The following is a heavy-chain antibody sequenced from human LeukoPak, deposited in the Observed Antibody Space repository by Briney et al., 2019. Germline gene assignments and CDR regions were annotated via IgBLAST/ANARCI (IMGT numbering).Heavy chain of an antibody. J-gene: IGHJ4*02. CDR1: GFTFSNYG. CDR2: IWSDGINK. D-gene: IGHD6-13*01. V-gene: IGHV3-33*01. Sequence: GRSLRLSCAASGFTFSNYGIHWVRQAPGKGLEWVAVIWSDGINKYYVDSVKGRFTISRGNSKNTLYLQMNSLRADDTAVYYCARGTYSSSSYYFDYWGQGSLVTVSS. CDR3: ARGTYSSSSYYFDY.